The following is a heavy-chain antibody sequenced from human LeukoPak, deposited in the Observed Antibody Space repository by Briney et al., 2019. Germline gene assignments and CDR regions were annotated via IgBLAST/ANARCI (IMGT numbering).Heavy chain of an antibody. J-gene: IGHJ3*02. CDR2: ISYSGST. Sequence: SETLSLTCTVSGGSISSYYWSWIRQPPGKGLEWIGYISYSGSTNYNPSLKSPVTISVDTSKNQFSLKLSSVTAADTAVYYCACLTTADAFDIWGQGTMVTVSS. V-gene: IGHV4-59*01. CDR1: GGSISSYY. CDR3: ACLTTADAFDI. D-gene: IGHD3-22*01.